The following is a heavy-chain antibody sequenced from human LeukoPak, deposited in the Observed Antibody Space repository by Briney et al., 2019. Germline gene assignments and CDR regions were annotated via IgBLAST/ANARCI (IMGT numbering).Heavy chain of an antibody. D-gene: IGHD4-17*01. CDR3: ARGYGDYLEWFDP. V-gene: IGHV3-53*01. CDR1: GFTVSSNY. Sequence: GGSLRLSCAASGFTVSSNYMSWVRQAPGKGLEWVSVIYSGGSTYYADSVKGRFTISRDNSKNTLYLQMNSLRAEDTAVYYCARGYGDYLEWFDPWGQGTLVTVSS. CDR2: IYSGGST. J-gene: IGHJ5*02.